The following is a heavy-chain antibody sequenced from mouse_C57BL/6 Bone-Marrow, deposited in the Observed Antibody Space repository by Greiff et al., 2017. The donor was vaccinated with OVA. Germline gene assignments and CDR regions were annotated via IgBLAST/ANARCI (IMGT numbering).Heavy chain of an antibody. Sequence: QVQLKESGAELARPGASVKLSCKASGYTFTSYGISWVKQRTGQSLEWIGEIYPRSGNTYYNEKFKGKATLTADKSSSTAYMELRSLTSEDSAVYFCARSGAVGFDYWGQGTTLTVSS. D-gene: IGHD1-1*01. CDR1: GYTFTSYG. CDR3: ARSGAVGFDY. CDR2: IYPRSGNT. J-gene: IGHJ2*01. V-gene: IGHV1-81*01.